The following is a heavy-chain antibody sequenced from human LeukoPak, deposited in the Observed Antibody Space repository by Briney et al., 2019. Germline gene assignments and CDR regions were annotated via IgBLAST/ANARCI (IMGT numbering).Heavy chain of an antibody. J-gene: IGHJ6*04. CDR3: ATDRGLR. CDR1: GLTFSDHW. V-gene: IGHV3-7*03. Sequence: PGGSLRLSCAASGLTFSDHWMYWVRQAPGKGLEWVANIKHDGSEKYYVDSVKGRFTISRDNAKNSLYLQMNSLRVEDTAVYYCATDRGLRWGKGTTVTVSS. CDR2: IKHDGSEK.